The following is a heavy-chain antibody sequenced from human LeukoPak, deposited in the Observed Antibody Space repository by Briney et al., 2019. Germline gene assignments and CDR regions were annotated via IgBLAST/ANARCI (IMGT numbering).Heavy chain of an antibody. Sequence: ASVTVSCKASGYTFTSYGITWVRLAPGQGLEWMGWISAYNGNTNYAQMFQGRVIMTTDTSTNTAYMELRSLRADDTAMYYCARDPSYDSSGYPNWFDPWGQGTLVTVSS. CDR2: ISAYNGNT. V-gene: IGHV1-18*01. D-gene: IGHD3-22*01. CDR3: ARDPSYDSSGYPNWFDP. J-gene: IGHJ5*02. CDR1: GYTFTSYG.